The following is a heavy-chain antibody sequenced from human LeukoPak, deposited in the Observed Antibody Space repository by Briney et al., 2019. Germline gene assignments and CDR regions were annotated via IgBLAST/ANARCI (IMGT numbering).Heavy chain of an antibody. J-gene: IGHJ4*02. CDR2: ISGRETST. Sequence: PGGSLRLSCAASGFTFSVSSMNWVRQAPGKGLEWVSYISGRETSTYYADSVTGRFTVSRDNSKNTLYLQMDGLRPEDTAVYYCARDNYGLDYWGQGTLVTVSS. V-gene: IGHV3-48*01. CDR1: GFTFSVSS. D-gene: IGHD4-17*01. CDR3: ARDNYGLDY.